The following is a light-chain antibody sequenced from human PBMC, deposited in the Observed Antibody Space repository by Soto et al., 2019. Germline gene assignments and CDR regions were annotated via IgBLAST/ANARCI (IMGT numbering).Light chain of an antibody. CDR1: QSVSSSY. J-gene: IGKJ1*01. V-gene: IGKV3-20*01. Sequence: PGERATLSCRASQSVSSSYLAWYQQKPGQAPRLLIYGASSRATGIPDRFSGSGSGTDFTLTISSLEPEDFAVYYCQQSGDSQWTFGQGTKVDIK. CDR3: QQSGDSQWT. CDR2: GAS.